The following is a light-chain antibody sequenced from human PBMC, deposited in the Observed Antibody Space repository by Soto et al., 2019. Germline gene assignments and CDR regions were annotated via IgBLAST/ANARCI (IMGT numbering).Light chain of an antibody. J-gene: IGLJ3*02. CDR3: STWDDSLNGWV. CDR1: ISNIGKDT. Sequence: QSVLTQPTSVSGTPGLRVNISCSGGISNIGKDTVNWYQQLPGTAPKLLMFNDDKRPSGVPARFSGSRSGPSASLAISGLQSDDEAVYFCSTWDDSLNGWVFGGGTKLTVL. V-gene: IGLV1-44*01. CDR2: NDD.